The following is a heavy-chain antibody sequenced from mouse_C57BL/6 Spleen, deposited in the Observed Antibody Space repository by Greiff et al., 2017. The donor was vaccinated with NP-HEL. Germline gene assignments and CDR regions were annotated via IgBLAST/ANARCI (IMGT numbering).Heavy chain of an antibody. J-gene: IGHJ2*01. V-gene: IGHV5-16*01. CDR1: GFTFSDYY. CDR3: AREGPLLGYFDY. CDR2: INYDGSST. D-gene: IGHD2-1*01. Sequence: EVKLMESEGGLVQPGSSMKLSCTASGFTFSDYYMAWVRQVPEKGLEWVANINYDGSSTYYLDSLKSRFIISRDNAKNILYLQMSSLKSEDTATYYCAREGPLLGYFDYWGQGTTLTVSS.